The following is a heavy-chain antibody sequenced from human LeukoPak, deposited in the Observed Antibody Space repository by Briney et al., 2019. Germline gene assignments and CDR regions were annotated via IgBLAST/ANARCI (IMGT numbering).Heavy chain of an antibody. CDR3: ARSESCSGGSCYSPFYYYYYGMDV. CDR1: GYTFTGYY. CDR2: INPNSGGT. J-gene: IGHJ6*02. V-gene: IGHV1-2*02. D-gene: IGHD2-15*01. Sequence: ASVKVSCKAPGYTFTGYYMHWVRQAPGQGLEWMGWINPNSGGTNYAQKFQGRVTMTRDTSISTAYMELSRLRSDDTAVYYCARSESCSGGSCYSPFYYYYYGMDVWGQGTTVTVSS.